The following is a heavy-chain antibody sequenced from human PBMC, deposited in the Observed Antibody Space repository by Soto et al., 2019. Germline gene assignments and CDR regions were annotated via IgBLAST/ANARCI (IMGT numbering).Heavy chain of an antibody. Sequence: XSVKVSCKASGGTFSSYAISWVRQAPGQGLEWMGGIIPIFGTANYAQKFQGRVTITADESTSTAYMELSSLRSEDTAVYYCAREGERSGWSGYFDYWGQGTLVTVSS. D-gene: IGHD6-19*01. CDR3: AREGERSGWSGYFDY. J-gene: IGHJ4*02. V-gene: IGHV1-69*13. CDR1: GGTFSSYA. CDR2: IIPIFGTA.